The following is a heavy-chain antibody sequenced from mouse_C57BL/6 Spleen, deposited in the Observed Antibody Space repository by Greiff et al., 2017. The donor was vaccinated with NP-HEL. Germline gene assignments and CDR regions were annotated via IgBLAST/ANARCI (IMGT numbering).Heavy chain of an antibody. CDR3: ARGGLTTVVAPFDY. J-gene: IGHJ2*01. Sequence: VQLQQPGAELVRPGTSVKLSCKASGYTFTSYWMHWVKQRPGQGLEWIGVIDPSDSYTNYNQKFQGKATLTVDTSSSTAYMQLSSLTSEDSAVNYCARGGLTTVVAPFDYWGQGTTLTVSS. CDR2: IDPSDSYT. V-gene: IGHV1-59*01. CDR1: GYTFTSYW. D-gene: IGHD1-1*01.